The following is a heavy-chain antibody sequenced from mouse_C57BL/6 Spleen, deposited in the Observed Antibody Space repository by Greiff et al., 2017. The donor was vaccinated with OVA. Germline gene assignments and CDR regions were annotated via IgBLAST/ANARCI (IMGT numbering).Heavy chain of an antibody. D-gene: IGHD1-1*01. V-gene: IGHV1-64*01. CDR1: GYTFTSYW. Sequence: QVQLQQPGAELVKPGASVKLSCKASGYTFTSYWMHWVKQRPGQGLEWIGMIHPNSGSTNYNEKFKSKATLTVDKSSSTAYMQLSSLTSEDSAVYYCARRRGELRGFYAMDYWGQGTSVTVSS. J-gene: IGHJ4*01. CDR2: IHPNSGST. CDR3: ARRRGELRGFYAMDY.